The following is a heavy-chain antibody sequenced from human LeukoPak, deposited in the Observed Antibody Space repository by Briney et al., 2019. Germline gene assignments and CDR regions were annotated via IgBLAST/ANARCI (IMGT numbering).Heavy chain of an antibody. D-gene: IGHD3-10*01. J-gene: IGHJ4*02. Sequence: SETLSLTCTVSGGSISSYYWSWIRQPAGKGLEWIGRIYSSGGTTYNPSPKSRVTMSVDTSRTEFSLQLSSVAAADTAVYYSAREVRFGDFFYWGQGTPVTVSS. CDR3: AREVRFGDFFY. V-gene: IGHV4-4*07. CDR2: IYSSGGT. CDR1: GGSISSYY.